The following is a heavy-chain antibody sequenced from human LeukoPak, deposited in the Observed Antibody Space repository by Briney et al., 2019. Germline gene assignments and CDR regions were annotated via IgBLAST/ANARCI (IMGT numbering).Heavy chain of an antibody. CDR2: ISYDGSNK. CDR3: ARDGSPMIAYYFDY. D-gene: IGHD3-22*01. CDR1: GFTFSSYA. Sequence: GGSPRLSCAASGFTFSSYAMHWVRQAPGKGLEWVAVISYDGSNKYYADSVKGRFTISRDNSKNTLYLQMNSLRAEDTAVYYCARDGSPMIAYYFDYWGQGTLVTVSS. J-gene: IGHJ4*02. V-gene: IGHV3-30-3*01.